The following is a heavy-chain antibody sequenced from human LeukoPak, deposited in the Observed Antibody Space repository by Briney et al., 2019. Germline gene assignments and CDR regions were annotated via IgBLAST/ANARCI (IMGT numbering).Heavy chain of an antibody. J-gene: IGHJ2*01. D-gene: IGHD1-26*01. Sequence: SQTLSLTCAISGDSVSSNSVTWNWIRQSPSRGLEWLGRTYYRSTWYNDYAVSVKSRITINPDTSKNQFSLHLNSVTPEDTAVYYCARGKWELLSHYWCFDLWGRGTLVTVSS. CDR1: GDSVSSNSVT. V-gene: IGHV6-1*01. CDR3: ARGKWELLSHYWCFDL. CDR2: TYYRSTWYN.